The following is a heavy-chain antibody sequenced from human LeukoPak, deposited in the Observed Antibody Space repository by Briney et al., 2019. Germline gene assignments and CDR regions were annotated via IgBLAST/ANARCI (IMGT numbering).Heavy chain of an antibody. CDR3: ITPLPYSAQ. Sequence: GGSLRLSCAASGFTFSNAYMNWVRQAPGKGLEWVGRIKPKTDGETTEYAAPVKGRFSISRDDSKNMLYLQMNSLKTKDTAVYYCITPLPYSAQGGQGTLVTVSS. CDR1: GFTFSNAY. V-gene: IGHV3-15*07. D-gene: IGHD2-21*01. J-gene: IGHJ4*02. CDR2: IKPKTDGETT.